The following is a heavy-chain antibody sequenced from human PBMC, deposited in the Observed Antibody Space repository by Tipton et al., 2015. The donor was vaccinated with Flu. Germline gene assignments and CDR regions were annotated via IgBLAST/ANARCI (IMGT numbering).Heavy chain of an antibody. D-gene: IGHD3-22*01. V-gene: IGHV4-31*03. J-gene: IGHJ5*02. CDR3: ARLYYYDSSGYYYGGWFDP. CDR2: IYYSGST. Sequence: TLSLTCTVSGGSISSGGYYWSWIRQHPGKGLEWIGYIYYSGSTYYNPSLKSRVTISVDTSKNQFSLKLSSVTAADTAVYYCARLYYYDSSGYYYGGWFDPWGQGTLVTVSS. CDR1: GGSISSGGYY.